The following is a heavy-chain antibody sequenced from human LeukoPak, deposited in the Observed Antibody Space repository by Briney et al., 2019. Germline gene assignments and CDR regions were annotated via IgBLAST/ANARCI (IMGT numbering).Heavy chain of an antibody. Sequence: SETLSLTCDVYGGSFSGYYWSWIRQPPGKGLEWIGEINHSGSTNYNPSLKSRVTISVDTSKNQFSLKLSSVTAADTAVYYCARAPGYSSSWYLWGQGTLVTVSS. CDR3: ARAPGYSSSWYL. CDR2: INHSGST. CDR1: GGSFSGYY. D-gene: IGHD6-13*01. J-gene: IGHJ5*02. V-gene: IGHV4-34*01.